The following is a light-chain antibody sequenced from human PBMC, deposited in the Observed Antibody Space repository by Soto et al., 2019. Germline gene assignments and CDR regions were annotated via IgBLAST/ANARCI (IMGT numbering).Light chain of an antibody. Sequence: DIQMTQSPSYLSAPVGDRVTITCRASQSISNHLAWYQQKPGKAPKVLIYAASTLQTGVPSRFSGSGSGTDFTLSINSLQPDDFATYYCQKYDSAPITFGQGTRLEIK. V-gene: IGKV1-27*01. CDR1: QSISNH. J-gene: IGKJ5*01. CDR2: AAS. CDR3: QKYDSAPIT.